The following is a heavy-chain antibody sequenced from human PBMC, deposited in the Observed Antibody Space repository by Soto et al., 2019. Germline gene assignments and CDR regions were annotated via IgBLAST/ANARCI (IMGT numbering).Heavy chain of an antibody. J-gene: IGHJ4*02. CDR1: GGHISSYY. CDR2: IYYTGTT. D-gene: IGHD6-13*01. Sequence: SETLSLTRTISGGHISSYYWTWIRQPPGKGLEWIGYIYYTGTTNYNPSLKSRVTISVDTSKNQFSLKLSSVTAADTAVYYCARVRIAAAGPSYFDYWGQGTLVTVSS. V-gene: IGHV4-59*12. CDR3: ARVRIAAAGPSYFDY.